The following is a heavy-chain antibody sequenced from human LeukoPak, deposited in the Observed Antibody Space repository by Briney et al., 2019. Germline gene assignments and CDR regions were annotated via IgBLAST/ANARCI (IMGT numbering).Heavy chain of an antibody. V-gene: IGHV3-30*18. CDR2: ISYDGSNK. D-gene: IGHD3-10*01. Sequence: GRSLRLSCAASGFTFSSYGMHWVRQAPGKGLEWVAVISYDGSNKYYADSVKGRFTISRDNSKNTLYLQMNGLRAEDTAVYYCAKGNYYGSGSYFLSPDYFDYWGQGTLVTVSS. J-gene: IGHJ4*02. CDR1: GFTFSSYG. CDR3: AKGNYYGSGSYFLSPDYFDY.